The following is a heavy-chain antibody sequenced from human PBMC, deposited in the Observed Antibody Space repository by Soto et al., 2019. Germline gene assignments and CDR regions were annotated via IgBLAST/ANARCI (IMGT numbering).Heavy chain of an antibody. Sequence: SETLSLTCTVAGGFISSSSYYWGWIRQPPGKGLEWIGSIYYSGSTYYNPSLKSRVTISVDTSKNQFSLKLSSVTAADTAVYYCARHPRYFDWLLKTYYYYGMDVWGQGTTVT. CDR2: IYYSGST. J-gene: IGHJ6*02. D-gene: IGHD3-9*01. CDR1: GGFISSSSYY. CDR3: ARHPRYFDWLLKTYYYYGMDV. V-gene: IGHV4-39*01.